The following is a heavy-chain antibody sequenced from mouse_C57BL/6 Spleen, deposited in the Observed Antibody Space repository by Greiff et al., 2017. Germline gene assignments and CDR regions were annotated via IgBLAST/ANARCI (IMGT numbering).Heavy chain of an antibody. CDR1: GYTFTDYY. CDR3: ARRGPYDGYTPFDY. D-gene: IGHD2-3*01. CDR2: IYPGSGNT. J-gene: IGHJ2*01. Sequence: QVQLQQSGAELVRPGASVKLSCKASGYTFTDYYIHWVKQSPGQGLEWIARIYPGSGNTYYNEKFKGQDTLTAEKSSSTAYMQLSSLTSEDSAVYYSARRGPYDGYTPFDYWGQGTTLTVSS. V-gene: IGHV1-76*01.